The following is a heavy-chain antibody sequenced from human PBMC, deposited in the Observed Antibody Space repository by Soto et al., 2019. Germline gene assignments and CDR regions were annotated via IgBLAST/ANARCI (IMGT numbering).Heavy chain of an antibody. CDR3: AKDEGTGWLFYFDF. CDR1: GFTFSSHG. J-gene: IGHJ4*02. D-gene: IGHD6-19*01. V-gene: IGHV3-23*01. Sequence: EVQLLESGGGLVQPGGSLRLSCAASGFTFSSHGMSWVRQAPGKGLGWVSSISASGGSTYYADSVKGRFTISRDNSKSTLYLQMITLRAEDTAVYYCAKDEGTGWLFYFDFWGQGTLVTVSS. CDR2: ISASGGST.